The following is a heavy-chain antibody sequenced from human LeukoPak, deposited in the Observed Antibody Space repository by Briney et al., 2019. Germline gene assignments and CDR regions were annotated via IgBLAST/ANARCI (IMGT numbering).Heavy chain of an antibody. CDR3: AGTEFFSGVNPKNDY. D-gene: IGHD5-12*01. CDR1: GFTFSSYA. J-gene: IGHJ4*02. Sequence: QPGGSLRLSCAASGFTFSSYAMHWVRQAPGKGLEWVAVISYDGSNKYYADSVKGRFTISRDNSKNTLYLQMNSLRAEDTAVYYCAGTEFFSGVNPKNDYWGQGTLVTVSS. V-gene: IGHV3-30-3*01. CDR2: ISYDGSNK.